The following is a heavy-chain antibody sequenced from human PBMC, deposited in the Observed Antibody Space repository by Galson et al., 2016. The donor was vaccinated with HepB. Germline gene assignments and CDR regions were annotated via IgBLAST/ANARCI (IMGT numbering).Heavy chain of an antibody. V-gene: IGHV3-30-3*01. CDR2: ISYDGSNK. J-gene: IGHJ6*02. CDR3: AREVVPAANGYYYYRGMDV. CDR1: GFTFSSYA. D-gene: IGHD2-2*01. Sequence: SLRLSCAASGFTFSSYAMHWVRQAPGKGLEWVAVISYDGSNKYYADSVKGRFTISRDNSKNTLYLQMNSLRAEDTAVYYCAREVVPAANGYYYYRGMDVWGQGTTVTVSS.